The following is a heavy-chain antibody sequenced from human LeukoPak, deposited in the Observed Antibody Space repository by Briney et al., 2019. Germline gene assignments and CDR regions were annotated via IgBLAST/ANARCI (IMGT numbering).Heavy chain of an antibody. CDR2: ISGGGVNT. Sequence: GGSLRLSCAASGFTFNSYAMTWVRQAPGKGLEWVSAISGGGVNTYYADSVKGRFTISRDNSKNMLYLQMNSLRAEDTAVYYCAKTLGYSGYFSPWGQGTLVTVSS. D-gene: IGHD3-22*01. CDR1: GFTFNSYA. J-gene: IGHJ5*02. V-gene: IGHV3-23*01. CDR3: AKTLGYSGYFSP.